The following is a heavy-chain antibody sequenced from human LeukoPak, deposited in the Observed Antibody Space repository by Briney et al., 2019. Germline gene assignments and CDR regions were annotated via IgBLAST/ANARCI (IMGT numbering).Heavy chain of an antibody. CDR2: ISSSSSYI. CDR1: GFTSSSYS. Sequence: GGSLRLSCAASGFTSSSYSMNWVRQAPGKGLEWVSSISSSSSYIYYADSVKGRFTISRDNAKNSLYLQMNSLRAEDTAVYYCAREGNDILTGYYLADFDYWGQGTLVTVSS. V-gene: IGHV3-21*01. CDR3: AREGNDILTGYYLADFDY. D-gene: IGHD3-9*01. J-gene: IGHJ4*02.